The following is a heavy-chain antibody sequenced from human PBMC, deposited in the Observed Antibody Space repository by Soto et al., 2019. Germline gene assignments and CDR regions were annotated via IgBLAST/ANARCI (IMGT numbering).Heavy chain of an antibody. CDR2: ISSSSSYI. D-gene: IGHD6-13*01. J-gene: IGHJ4*02. Sequence: GGSLRLSCAASGFTFSSYSMNWVRQAPGKGLEWVSSISSSSSYIYYADSVKGRITISRDNAKNSLYLQMNSLRAEDTAVYYCAREATTPYNFNSSSWYYFDYWGQGTLVTVSS. V-gene: IGHV3-21*01. CDR1: GFTFSSYS. CDR3: AREATTPYNFNSSSWYYFDY.